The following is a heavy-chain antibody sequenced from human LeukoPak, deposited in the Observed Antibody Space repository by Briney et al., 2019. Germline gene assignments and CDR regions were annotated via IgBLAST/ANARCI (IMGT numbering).Heavy chain of an antibody. CDR3: ARTLFYDFWSGYYPNWYFDL. CDR2: INHSGST. Sequence: SETLSLTCAVYGGSFSGYYWSWIRQPPGKGLEWIGEINHSGSTNYNPSLKSRVTISVDTSKNQFSLKLSSVTAADTAVYYCARTLFYDFWSGYYPNWYFDLWGRGTLVTVSS. V-gene: IGHV4-34*01. CDR1: GGSFSGYY. J-gene: IGHJ2*01. D-gene: IGHD3-3*01.